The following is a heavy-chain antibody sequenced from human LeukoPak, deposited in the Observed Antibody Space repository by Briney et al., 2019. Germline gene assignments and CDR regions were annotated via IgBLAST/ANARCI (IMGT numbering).Heavy chain of an antibody. Sequence: PGGSLRLSCAASGFTFSNYWMSWVRQAPGKGLEWLANINQDGSEMYYVDSVKGRFTISRDNGKNSLYLQINSLRADDTAVYYCGRDQGNKIIRRTTNWYFDLWGRCTLVTVSS. D-gene: IGHD1-14*01. CDR2: INQDGSEM. CDR3: GRDQGNKIIRRTTNWYFDL. J-gene: IGHJ2*01. CDR1: GFTFSNYW. V-gene: IGHV3-7*01.